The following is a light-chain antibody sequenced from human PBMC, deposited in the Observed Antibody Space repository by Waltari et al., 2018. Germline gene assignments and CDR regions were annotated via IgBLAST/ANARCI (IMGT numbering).Light chain of an antibody. CDR3: YSYADTFTWV. CDR1: SSDIGGYNY. V-gene: IGLV2-11*01. J-gene: IGLJ3*02. Sequence: QSALTQPRSVSGSPGQSVTISCTGTSSDIGGYNYVSWYQQHPGKAPKLIIYDVTKRPSVVPDRFSASKSGNTASLTIAGLQADDEADYYCYSYADTFTWVFGGGTKLTVL. CDR2: DVT.